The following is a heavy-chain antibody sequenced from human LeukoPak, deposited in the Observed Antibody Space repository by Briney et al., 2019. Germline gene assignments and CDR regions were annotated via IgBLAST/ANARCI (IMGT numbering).Heavy chain of an antibody. Sequence: PSQTLSLTCTVSGGSISSGGYYWSWIRQRPGKGLEWIGYIYYSGSTYYNPSLKSRVTISVDTSKNQFSLTLSSVTAADTAVYFCARESRYCSCGSCSRLDSWGQGTLVTVPS. CDR3: ARESRYCSCGSCSRLDS. J-gene: IGHJ4*02. CDR2: IYYSGST. V-gene: IGHV4-31*03. CDR1: GGSISSGGYY. D-gene: IGHD2-15*01.